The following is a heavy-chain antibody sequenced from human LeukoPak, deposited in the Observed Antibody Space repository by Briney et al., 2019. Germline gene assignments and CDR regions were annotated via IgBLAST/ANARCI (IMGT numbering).Heavy chain of an antibody. CDR3: ARGEDFKSSRFDP. D-gene: IGHD1-26*01. CDR2: IYNSGTT. J-gene: IGHJ5*02. CDR1: GDSISGHY. Sequence: NTSETLSLTCTVSGDSISGHYWNWIRQPPGKGLEWIGYIYNSGTTKYNPSLESRVTISVDTSKNQFSLRLTSVTAADTAVYYCARGEDFKSSRFDPWGQGTLVTVSS. V-gene: IGHV4-59*11.